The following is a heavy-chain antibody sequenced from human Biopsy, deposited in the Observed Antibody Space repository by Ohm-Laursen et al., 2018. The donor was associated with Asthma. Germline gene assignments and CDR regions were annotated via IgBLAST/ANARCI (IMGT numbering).Heavy chain of an antibody. CDR3: ASDMNRDGWYFDY. J-gene: IGHJ4*02. D-gene: IGHD5-24*01. CDR1: GFTFSSYG. Sequence: SLTLSCAASGFTFSSYGMYWVRQAPGKGLEWVAVISYDGSNKYSADSVKGRFTISRDNSKNTLYLQMNSLRGDDTAVYYCASDMNRDGWYFDYWGQGTLVTVSS. CDR2: ISYDGSNK. V-gene: IGHV3-30*03.